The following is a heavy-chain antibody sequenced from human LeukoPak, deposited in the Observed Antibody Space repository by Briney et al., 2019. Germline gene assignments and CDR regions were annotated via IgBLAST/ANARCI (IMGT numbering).Heavy chain of an antibody. CDR2: ISDSGGST. CDR3: VRGYSFGPYGMDV. CDR1: GFPFSSYA. Sequence: PGGSLRLSCSASGFPFSSYAMHWVRQAPGKGLEYVSAISDSGGSTYYADSVKGRFTISRDNSKNTLYLQMSSLRAEDPAVYFCVRGYSFGPYGMDVWGQGTTVTVSS. J-gene: IGHJ6*02. V-gene: IGHV3-64D*09. D-gene: IGHD2-15*01.